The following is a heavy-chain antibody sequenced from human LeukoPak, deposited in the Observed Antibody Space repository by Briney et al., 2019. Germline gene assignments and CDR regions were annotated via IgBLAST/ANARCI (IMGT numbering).Heavy chain of an antibody. D-gene: IGHD1-14*01. CDR3: SSSPSYIRY. Sequence: GASVKVSCKASGYTFTDYYIHWVRQAPGQGLEWMGWINPNSGDTNYAQNFQGRVTMTRDTSISTAYMELSRLTSDDPAVYYCSSSPSYIRYWGQGTLVTVSS. V-gene: IGHV1-2*02. J-gene: IGHJ4*02. CDR2: INPNSGDT. CDR1: GYTFTDYY.